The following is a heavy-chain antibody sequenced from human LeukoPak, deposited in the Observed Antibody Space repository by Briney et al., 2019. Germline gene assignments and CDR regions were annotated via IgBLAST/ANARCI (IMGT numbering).Heavy chain of an antibody. Sequence: ASVKVSCKTSGYSFTGHYIHWVRQAPGQGLEWMAWINPNNGGTYFAQKFQDRVTMTRDASISTTYMELNSLISDDTAVYYCAREATVVAVGTAGINFDFWGQGTLVTVSS. CDR1: GYSFTGHY. D-gene: IGHD6-13*01. J-gene: IGHJ4*02. CDR2: INPNNGGT. V-gene: IGHV1-2*02. CDR3: AREATVVAVGTAGINFDF.